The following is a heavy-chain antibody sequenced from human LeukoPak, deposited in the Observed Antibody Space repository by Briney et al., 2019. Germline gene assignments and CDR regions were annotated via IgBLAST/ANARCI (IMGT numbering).Heavy chain of an antibody. Sequence: GGSLRLSCAASGFAVSSNYMSWVRQAPGKGLEWVSVIYSGGSTYYADSVKGRFTIFRDNAKNSLYLQMNSLRAEDTAVYYCARGNYYGSGSYGNWGQGTLVTVSS. CDR1: GFAVSSNY. J-gene: IGHJ4*02. D-gene: IGHD3-10*01. V-gene: IGHV3-53*01. CDR3: ARGNYYGSGSYGN. CDR2: IYSGGST.